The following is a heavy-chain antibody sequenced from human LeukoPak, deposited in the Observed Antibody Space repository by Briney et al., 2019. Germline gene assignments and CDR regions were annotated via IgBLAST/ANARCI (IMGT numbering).Heavy chain of an antibody. CDR2: INHSGST. J-gene: IGHJ4*02. CDR1: GGSFSGYY. Sequence: SETLSLTCAVYGGSFSGYYWSWIRQPPGKGLEWIGEINHSGSTNYNPSLKSRVTISVDTSKNQFSLKLSSVTAADTAVYYCARSTTSGWYPPSFAFDYWGQGTLVTVSS. D-gene: IGHD6-19*01. CDR3: ARSTTSGWYPPSFAFDY. V-gene: IGHV4-34*01.